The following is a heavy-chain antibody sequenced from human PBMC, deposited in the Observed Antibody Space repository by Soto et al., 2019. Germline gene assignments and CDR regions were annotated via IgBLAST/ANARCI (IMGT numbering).Heavy chain of an antibody. CDR2: ITAENGNT. CDR3: VIVLLEWLPACGFDY. J-gene: IGHJ4*03. V-gene: IGHV1-18*04. D-gene: IGHD3-3*01. Sequence: QIQLVQSGAEVKKPGASVKVSCKASGYSFTSYGITWVRQAPGQGPEWLGWITAENGNTNYAQKFQGRSTMTTDTSTNTAFMELRGLSSYATAVYYCVIVLLEWLPACGFDYFGHGPLVTVSS. CDR1: GYSFTSYG.